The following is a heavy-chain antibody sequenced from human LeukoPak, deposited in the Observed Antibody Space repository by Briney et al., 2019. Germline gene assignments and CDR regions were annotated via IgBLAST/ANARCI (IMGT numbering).Heavy chain of an antibody. V-gene: IGHV4-61*02. CDR3: ARSRYCTTTTCYVGYIDV. J-gene: IGHJ6*03. D-gene: IGHD2-2*01. Sequence: SETLSLTCTVSGDSISSDSYYWTWIRQPAGKGLEWIGRIYTSGSTNYSPSLKSRATISLDTSRNQFSLRLSSVTAADTAVYYCARSRYCTTTTCYVGYIDVGGKGTTVTVSS. CDR2: IYTSGST. CDR1: GDSISSDSYY.